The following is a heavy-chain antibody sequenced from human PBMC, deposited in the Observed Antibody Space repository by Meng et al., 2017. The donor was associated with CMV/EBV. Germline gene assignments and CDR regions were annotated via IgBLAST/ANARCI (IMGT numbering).Heavy chain of an antibody. J-gene: IGHJ5*02. CDR1: FTGYY. Sequence: FTGYYMHWGRQAPGQGLEWMGWINPNSGGTNYAQKFQGRVTMTRDTSISTAYMELSRLRSDDTAVYYCARDGAPYGIAAAGGLLFDPWGQGTLVTVSS. CDR3: ARDGAPYGIAAAGGLLFDP. V-gene: IGHV1-2*02. D-gene: IGHD6-13*01. CDR2: INPNSGGT.